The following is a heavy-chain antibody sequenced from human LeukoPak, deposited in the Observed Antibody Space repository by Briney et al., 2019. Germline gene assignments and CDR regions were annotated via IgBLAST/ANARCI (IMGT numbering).Heavy chain of an antibody. J-gene: IGHJ4*02. CDR1: GFPFSDVW. D-gene: IGHD3-22*01. Sequence: GGSLRLSCAASGFPFSDVWMSWVRQAPGKGLEWVGRIKSKADGGTADYAAPLKGRFTFSGDDSKNTLYLQMNSLKTEDTAVYYCTTDWYYYDSSGYYPIFWGQGTLVTVSS. V-gene: IGHV3-15*01. CDR3: TTDWYYYDSSGYYPIF. CDR2: IKSKADGGTA.